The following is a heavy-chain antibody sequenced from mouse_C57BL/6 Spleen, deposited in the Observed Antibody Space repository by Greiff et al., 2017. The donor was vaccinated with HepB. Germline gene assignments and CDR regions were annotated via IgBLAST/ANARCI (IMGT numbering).Heavy chain of an antibody. CDR2: ISDGGSYT. CDR3: ASVYYDYDWFAY. CDR1: GFTFSSYA. D-gene: IGHD2-4*01. J-gene: IGHJ3*01. V-gene: IGHV5-4*03. Sequence: EVKLMESGGGLVKPGGSLKLSCAASGFTFSSYAMSWVRQTPEKRLEWVATISDGGSYTYYPDNVKGRFTISRDNAKNNLYLQMSHLKSEDTAMYYCASVYYDYDWFAYWGQGTLVTVSA.